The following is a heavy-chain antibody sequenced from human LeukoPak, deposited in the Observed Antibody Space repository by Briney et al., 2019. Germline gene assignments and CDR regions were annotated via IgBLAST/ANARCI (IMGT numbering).Heavy chain of an antibody. CDR2: AGWAGGTT. J-gene: IGHJ4*02. Sequence: GGSLRLSCATSGFNFDRYTIHWVCQAPGKGLEWVSLAGWAGGTTFYSDSVRGRFTISRDSGRKSVYLQMNSLTTDDTAFYFCAKELDTMFFDYWGQGAPVTVSS. CDR1: GFNFDRYT. V-gene: IGHV3-43*01. D-gene: IGHD3-10*02. CDR3: AKELDTMFFDY.